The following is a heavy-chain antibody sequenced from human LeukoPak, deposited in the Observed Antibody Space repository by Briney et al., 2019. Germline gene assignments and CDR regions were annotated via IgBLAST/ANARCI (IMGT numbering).Heavy chain of an antibody. CDR3: ATRLITITVGDI. CDR2: ISSSGSTI. Sequence: GGSLRLSCAASGFTFSDYYMSWIRQAPGKGLEWVSYISSSGSTIYYADSVKGRFTISRHNAKNSPYLQMNSLRAEDTAVYYCATRLITITVGDIWGQGTMVTVSS. J-gene: IGHJ3*02. V-gene: IGHV3-11*04. D-gene: IGHD3-3*01. CDR1: GFTFSDYY.